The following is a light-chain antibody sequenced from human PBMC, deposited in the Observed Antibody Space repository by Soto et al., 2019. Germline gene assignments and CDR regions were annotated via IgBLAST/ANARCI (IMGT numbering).Light chain of an antibody. CDR1: QSISGW. Sequence: DIQMTQSPSTLSASVGDRVTITCRASQSISGWLAWYQQKPGKAPKLLIYKASTLESGVPSRFSGSGYGTEFTLTISILQPDDFATYYCQQYNNYGSWTFGQGTRVEIK. CDR3: QQYNNYGSWT. CDR2: KAS. V-gene: IGKV1-5*03. J-gene: IGKJ1*01.